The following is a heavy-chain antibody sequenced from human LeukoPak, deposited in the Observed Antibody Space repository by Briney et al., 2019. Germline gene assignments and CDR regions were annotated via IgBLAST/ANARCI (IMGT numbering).Heavy chain of an antibody. Sequence: GGSLRLSCAASGFTFDDYGMSCVRRAPGKGLEWSSGINWTGGSTGYADSVKGRFTISRDNAKNSLYLQMNSLRAEDTALYYCARDSGGKIQLWLRSYYYYYMDVWGKGTTVTVSS. D-gene: IGHD5-18*01. V-gene: IGHV3-20*04. J-gene: IGHJ6*03. CDR2: INWTGGST. CDR3: ARDSGGKIQLWLRSYYYYYMDV. CDR1: GFTFDDYG.